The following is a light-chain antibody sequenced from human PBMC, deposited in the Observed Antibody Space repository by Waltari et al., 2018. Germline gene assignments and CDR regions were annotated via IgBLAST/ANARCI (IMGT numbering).Light chain of an antibody. CDR1: GLRSYY. CDR3: NSRDSSGNHP. Sequence: SSELTQDPAVSVALGQTVRITCQGDGLRSYYASWYQQKPGQAPVLVIYGKNNRPSGIPDRFSGSSSGNTASLTITGAQAEDEADYYCNSRDSSGNHPFGGGTKLTVL. J-gene: IGLJ2*01. V-gene: IGLV3-19*01. CDR2: GKN.